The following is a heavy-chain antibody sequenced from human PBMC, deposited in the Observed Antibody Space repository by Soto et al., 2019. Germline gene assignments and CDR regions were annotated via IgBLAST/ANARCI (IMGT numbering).Heavy chain of an antibody. CDR1: GFIFSDSA. V-gene: IGHV3-73*01. Sequence: PGGSLRLSCAASGFIFSDSAMHWVRQAAGKGLEWVGRIRSKVNSHATSYDASVKGRFTISRDDSKNMVYLQMNSLKIDDSAVYYCTRRGTRDNVGXDYWGQGTLVTVSS. J-gene: IGHJ4*02. CDR3: TRRGTRDNVGXDY. CDR2: IRSKVNSHAT. D-gene: IGHD1-26*01.